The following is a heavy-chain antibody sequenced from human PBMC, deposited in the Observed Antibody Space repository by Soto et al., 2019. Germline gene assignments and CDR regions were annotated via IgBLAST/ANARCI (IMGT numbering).Heavy chain of an antibody. CDR1: GYTFTGYY. Sequence: QVQLVQSGAEVKKPGASVKVSCKASGYTFTGYYMHWVRQAPGRGLEWMGWINPNSGGTNYAQKFQGWVTMTRDTSISTAYMELSRLRSDDTAAYYRARAYEGGDSSGWSYYFDYWGQGTLVTVSS. D-gene: IGHD6-19*01. J-gene: IGHJ4*02. V-gene: IGHV1-2*04. CDR2: INPNSGGT. CDR3: ARAYEGGDSSGWSYYFDY.